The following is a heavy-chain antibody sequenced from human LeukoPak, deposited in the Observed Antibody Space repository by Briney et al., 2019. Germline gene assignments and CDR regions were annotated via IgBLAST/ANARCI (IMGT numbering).Heavy chain of an antibody. V-gene: IGHV3-30-3*01. CDR1: GFTFSSYA. Sequence: GGSLRLSCAASGFTFSSYAMHWVRQAPGKGLEWVAVISYDGSNKYYADSVKGRFTISRDNSKNTLYLQMNSLRAEDTAVYYCAKDLAYWGQGTLVTVSS. D-gene: IGHD3-16*01. CDR3: AKDLAY. CDR2: ISYDGSNK. J-gene: IGHJ4*02.